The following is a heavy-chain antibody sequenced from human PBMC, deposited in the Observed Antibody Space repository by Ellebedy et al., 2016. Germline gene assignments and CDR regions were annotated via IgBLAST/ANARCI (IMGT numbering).Heavy chain of an antibody. Sequence: GESLKISCAASGFTFSSYGMHWVRQAPGKGLEWVAVIWYDGSNKYYADSVKGRFTISRDNSTNTLYLQMNSLRAEDTAVYYCARARGVRGVIITVGFDYWGQGTLVTVSS. J-gene: IGHJ4*02. V-gene: IGHV3-33*01. CDR2: IWYDGSNK. CDR3: ARARGVRGVIITVGFDY. CDR1: GFTFSSYG. D-gene: IGHD3-10*01.